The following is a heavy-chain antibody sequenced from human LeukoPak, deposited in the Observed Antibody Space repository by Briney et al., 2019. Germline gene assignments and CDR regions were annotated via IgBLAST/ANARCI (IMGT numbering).Heavy chain of an antibody. CDR1: GYTFTSYG. CDR3: ASPPVPQAAAITPGYFYYYMDV. CDR2: IIPIFGTA. Sequence: SVKVSCKASGYTFTSYGISWVRQAPGQGLEWMAGIIPIFGTANYAQKFQGRVTITADKSSTTVYMELSSLRSEDTAVYYCASPPVPQAAAITPGYFYYYMDVWGKGTTVTVSS. V-gene: IGHV1-69*06. D-gene: IGHD6-13*01. J-gene: IGHJ6*03.